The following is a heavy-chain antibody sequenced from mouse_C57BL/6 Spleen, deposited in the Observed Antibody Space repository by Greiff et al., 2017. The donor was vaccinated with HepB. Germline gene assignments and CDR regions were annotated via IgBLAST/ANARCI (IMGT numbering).Heavy chain of an antibody. J-gene: IGHJ3*01. CDR2: IYPSDSET. V-gene: IGHV1-61*01. CDR3: ARRLDGYSCFAY. D-gene: IGHD2-3*01. CDR1: GYTFTSYW. Sequence: VQLQQSGAELVRPGSSVKLSCKASGYTFTSYWMEWVKQRPGQGLEWIGNIYPSDSETHYNQKFKDKATLTVDKSSSTAYMQLSSLTSEDSAVYYCARRLDGYSCFAYWGQGTLVTVSA.